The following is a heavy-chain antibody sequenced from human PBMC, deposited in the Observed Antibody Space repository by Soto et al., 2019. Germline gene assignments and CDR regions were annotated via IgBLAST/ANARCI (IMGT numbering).Heavy chain of an antibody. Sequence: PVGSLRLSCAASGFTFSSYGMHWVRQAPGKGLEWVAVISYDGSNKYYADSVKGRFTISRDNSKNTLYLQMNSLRAEDTAVYYCAKGTGYSSSWTPRSWGQGTLVTVSS. D-gene: IGHD6-13*01. CDR2: ISYDGSNK. CDR3: AKGTGYSSSWTPRS. CDR1: GFTFSSYG. V-gene: IGHV3-30*18. J-gene: IGHJ5*02.